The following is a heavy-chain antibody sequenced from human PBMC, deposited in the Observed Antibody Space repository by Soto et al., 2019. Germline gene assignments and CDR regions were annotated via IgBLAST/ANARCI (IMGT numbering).Heavy chain of an antibody. CDR3: ARGNRAIAVAGRRAFDI. D-gene: IGHD6-19*01. CDR1: GGSFSGYY. CDR2: INHSGST. J-gene: IGHJ3*02. Sequence: SETLSLTCAVYGGSFSGYYWSWIRQPPGKGLEWIGEINHSGSTNHNPSLKSRVTISVDTSKNQFSLKLSSVTAADTAVYYCARGNRAIAVAGRRAFDIWGQGTMVTVSS. V-gene: IGHV4-34*01.